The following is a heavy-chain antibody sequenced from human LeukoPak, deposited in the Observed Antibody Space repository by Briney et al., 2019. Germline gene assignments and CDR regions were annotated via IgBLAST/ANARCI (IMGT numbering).Heavy chain of an antibody. CDR3: AFFDWLLLNWFDP. CDR2: ISAYNGNT. CDR1: GYTFTSYG. J-gene: IGHJ5*02. Sequence: ASVTVSFTASGYTFTSYGISWVRQAPGQGLEWMGWISAYNGNTNYAQKLQGRVTMTTDTSTSTAYMELRSLRSDDTAVYYCAFFDWLLLNWFDPWGQGTLVTVSS. D-gene: IGHD3-9*01. V-gene: IGHV1-18*01.